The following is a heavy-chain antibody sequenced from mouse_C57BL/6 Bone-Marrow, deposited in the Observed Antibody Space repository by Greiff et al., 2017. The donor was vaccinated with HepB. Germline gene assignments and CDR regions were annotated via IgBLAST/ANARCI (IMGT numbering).Heavy chain of an antibody. J-gene: IGHJ3*01. V-gene: IGHV1-20*01. CDR2: INPYNGDT. D-gene: IGHD2-4*01. CDR1: GYSFTGYF. CDR3: ATAGYDYDGGFAY. Sequence: EVKLVESGPELVKPGDSVKISCKASGYSFTGYFMNWVMQSHGKSLEWIGRINPYNGDTFYNQKFKGKATLTVDKSSSTAHMELRSLTSEDSAVYYCATAGYDYDGGFAYWGQGTLVTVSA.